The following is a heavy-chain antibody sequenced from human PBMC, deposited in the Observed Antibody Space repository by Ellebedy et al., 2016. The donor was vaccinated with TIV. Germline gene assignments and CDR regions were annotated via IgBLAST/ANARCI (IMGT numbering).Heavy chain of an antibody. CDR2: ISGSGGST. J-gene: IGHJ3*02. CDR1: GFTFSSYA. D-gene: IGHD3-10*01. Sequence: GESLKISXAASGFTFSSYAMSWVRQAPGKGLEWVSAISGSGGSTYYADSVKGRFTISRDNSKNTLYLQMNSLRAEDTAVYYCAKAQHYYGSGSYYYHDAFDIWGQGTMVTVSS. CDR3: AKAQHYYGSGSYYYHDAFDI. V-gene: IGHV3-23*01.